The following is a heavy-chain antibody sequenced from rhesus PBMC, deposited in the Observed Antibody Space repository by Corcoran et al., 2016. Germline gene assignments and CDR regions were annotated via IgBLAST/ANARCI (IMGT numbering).Heavy chain of an antibody. CDR1: GFTFSSYA. V-gene: IGHV3-72*01. CDR2: IGPGCDT. CDR3: ARGGYEYSNYVNY. J-gene: IGHJ4*01. D-gene: IGHD4-23*01. Sequence: EVQLVESGGGLVQPGGSLRLSCAASGFTFSSYAMQWVHQAPGKGLEWVSAIGPGCDTYYADAVKGRFTISRDNTKNSLYLQMNSLRAEDTAVYYCARGGYEYSNYVNYWGQGVLVTVSS.